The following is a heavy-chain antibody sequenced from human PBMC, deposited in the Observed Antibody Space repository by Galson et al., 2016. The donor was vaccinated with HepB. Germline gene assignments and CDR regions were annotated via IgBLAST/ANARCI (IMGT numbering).Heavy chain of an antibody. CDR3: ARDNLRGYAIDY. Sequence: SLRLSCAASGFSIGIYAMNWVRQAPGKGLEWVSYINDVGSALYYADSVKGRFTSSRDNAKNSLYLQMNSLRDEDTAVYYCARDNLRGYAIDYWGQGSLVTVSS. D-gene: IGHD5-18*01. J-gene: IGHJ4*02. CDR1: GFSIGIYA. CDR2: INDVGSAL. V-gene: IGHV3-48*03.